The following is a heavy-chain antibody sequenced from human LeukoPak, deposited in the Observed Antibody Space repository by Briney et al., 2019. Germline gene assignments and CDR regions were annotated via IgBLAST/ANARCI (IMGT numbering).Heavy chain of an antibody. CDR3: AGSWFYRDYFEY. Sequence: PGGSLRLSCAASGFPFSSYGMLWVRQAPGMGLEWVAVLSYDGSNEYYADSVEGRFTISRDNSKNTLYLQMNSLRVEDTAVYYCAGSWFYRDYFEYWGQGTLVTVSS. J-gene: IGHJ4*02. CDR2: LSYDGSNE. V-gene: IGHV3-30*03. D-gene: IGHD3-10*01. CDR1: GFPFSSYG.